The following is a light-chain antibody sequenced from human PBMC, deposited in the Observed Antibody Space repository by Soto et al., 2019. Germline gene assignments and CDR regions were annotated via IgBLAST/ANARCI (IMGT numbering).Light chain of an antibody. CDR2: EGS. CDR1: SSDVGSYNL. CDR3: CSYAGSSTPYV. Sequence: QSVLTQPASVSGSPGQSITISCTGTSSDVGSYNLVSWYQQHPGKAPKLMIYEGSKRPSGVSNRFSGSKSGNTAYLTISGLQAEDEADYYCCSYAGSSTPYVFGTGTKVTVL. J-gene: IGLJ1*01. V-gene: IGLV2-23*01.